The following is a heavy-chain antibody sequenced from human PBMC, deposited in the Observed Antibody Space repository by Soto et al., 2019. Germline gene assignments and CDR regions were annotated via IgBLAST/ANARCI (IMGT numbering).Heavy chain of an antibody. Sequence: SETLSLTCTVSGGSISSYYWSWIRQPAGKGLEWIGRIYTSGRANYNPSLKSRVTISVDTTKHQFSLKRIPMTAADTAVYYCASVFFDPYGDYCDCWGQGTLVTFSS. V-gene: IGHV4-4*07. CDR2: IYTSGRA. CDR1: GGSISSYY. J-gene: IGHJ4*02. CDR3: ASVFFDPYGDYCDC. D-gene: IGHD4-17*01.